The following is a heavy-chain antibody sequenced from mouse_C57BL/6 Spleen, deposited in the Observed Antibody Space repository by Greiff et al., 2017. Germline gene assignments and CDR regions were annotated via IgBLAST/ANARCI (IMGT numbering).Heavy chain of an antibody. CDR3: TVRTWFAY. V-gene: IGHV6-3*01. J-gene: IGHJ3*01. CDR1: GFTFSNYW. Sequence: EVKLEESGGGLVQPGGSMKLSCVASGFTFSNYWMNWVRQSPEKGLEWVAQIRLKSDNYATNYAESVKGRFTISRDDSKSSVYLQMNNLRAEDTGIYYCTVRTWFAYWGQGTLVTVSA. CDR2: IRLKSDNYAT.